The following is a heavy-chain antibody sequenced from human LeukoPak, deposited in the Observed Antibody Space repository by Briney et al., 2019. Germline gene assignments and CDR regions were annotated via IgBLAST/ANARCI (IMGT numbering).Heavy chain of an antibody. D-gene: IGHD5-12*01. CDR3: ARVSGYHWESFYDY. J-gene: IGHJ4*02. CDR2: IYASGTT. V-gene: IGHV4-61*02. Sequence: SETLSLTCTVSGDSISSGNYYWSWIRQPAGKGLEWIGRIYASGTTNHDPSLKRIYTSGSTNYNPSLKSRATISVDTSKNQFSLKLRSVTAADTAVYYCARVSGYHWESFYDYWGQGTLVTVSS. CDR1: GDSISSGNYY.